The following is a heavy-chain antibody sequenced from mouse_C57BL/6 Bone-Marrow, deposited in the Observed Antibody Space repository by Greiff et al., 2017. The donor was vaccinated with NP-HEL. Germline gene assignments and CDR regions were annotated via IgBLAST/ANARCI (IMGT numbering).Heavy chain of an antibody. CDR3: ASPYDYDVAWFAY. J-gene: IGHJ3*01. V-gene: IGHV5-6*01. Sequence: EVMLVESGGDLVKPGGSLKLSCAASGFTFSSYGMSWVRQTPDKRLEWVATISSGGSYTYYPDSVKGRFTISRDNAKNTLYLQMSSLKSEDTAMYYCASPYDYDVAWFAYWGHGTLVTVSA. CDR1: GFTFSSYG. D-gene: IGHD2-4*01. CDR2: ISSGGSYT.